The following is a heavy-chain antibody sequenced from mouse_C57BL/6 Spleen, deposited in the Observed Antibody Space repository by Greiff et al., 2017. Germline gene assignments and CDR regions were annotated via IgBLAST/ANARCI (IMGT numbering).Heavy chain of an antibody. CDR3: TRGEIVTTHYYAMDY. D-gene: IGHD2-5*01. J-gene: IGHJ4*01. Sequence: QVQLQQSGAELVRPGASVTLSCKASGYTFTDYEMHWVKQTPVHGLEWIGAIDPETGGTAYNQKFKGKAILTADKSSSTACMELRSLTSEDSAVYYCTRGEIVTTHYYAMDYWGQGTSVTVSS. CDR1: GYTFTDYE. V-gene: IGHV1-15*01. CDR2: IDPETGGT.